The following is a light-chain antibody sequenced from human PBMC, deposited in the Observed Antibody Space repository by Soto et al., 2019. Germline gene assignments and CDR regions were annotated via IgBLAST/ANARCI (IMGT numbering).Light chain of an antibody. J-gene: IGLJ1*01. CDR3: CSYAGSYFYV. CDR1: SSDVGGYKY. V-gene: IGLV2-11*01. Sequence: QSVLTQPHSVSGSPGQSVTISCTGTSSDVGGYKYVSWYQQHPGKAPKVMIYDVSMRPSGVPDRFSGSKSGNTASLTISGLQAEDEADYYCCSYAGSYFYVFGTGTKVTVL. CDR2: DVS.